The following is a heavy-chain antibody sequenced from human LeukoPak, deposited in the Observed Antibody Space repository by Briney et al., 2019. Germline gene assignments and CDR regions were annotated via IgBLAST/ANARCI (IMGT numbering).Heavy chain of an antibody. J-gene: IGHJ4*02. CDR1: GFTFSDFG. D-gene: IGHD6-13*01. CDR3: AKTRPLDSSSWSHGDY. V-gene: IGHV3-33*06. CDR2: MWYDGSKK. Sequence: PGGSLRLSCAASGFTFSDFGMHWVRQAPGKGLEWVAVMWYDGSKKYYADSMKGRFTISRDNSKNTLYLQMSSLRAEDTAVYYCAKTRPLDSSSWSHGDYWGQGTLVTVSS.